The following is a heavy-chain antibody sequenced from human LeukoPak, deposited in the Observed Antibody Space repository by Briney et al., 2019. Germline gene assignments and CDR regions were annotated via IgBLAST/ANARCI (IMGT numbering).Heavy chain of an antibody. CDR2: INHSGST. V-gene: IGHV4-34*01. J-gene: IGHJ5*02. Sequence: PSETLSLTCAVYGGSFSGYYWSWIRQPPGKGLEWIGEINHSGSTNYNPSLKSRATISVDTSKNQFSLKLSSVTAADTAVYYCARRAEDCSSTSCYTTNWLDPWGQGTLVTVSS. CDR3: ARRAEDCSSTSCYTTNWLDP. CDR1: GGSFSGYY. D-gene: IGHD2-2*02.